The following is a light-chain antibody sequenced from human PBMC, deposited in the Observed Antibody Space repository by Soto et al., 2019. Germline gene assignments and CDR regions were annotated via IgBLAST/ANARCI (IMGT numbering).Light chain of an antibody. CDR1: QSVSSSY. CDR2: GAS. V-gene: IGKV3-20*01. CDR3: QQYGSSGWT. Sequence: EIVLTQSPGTLSLSPGERATLSCRASQSVSSSYLAWYQQKPGQAPRLLIYGASSRATGIPDRFSGSGSGTALTLTISRLEPEDFAVYYCQQYGSSGWTFGQGTKVEIK. J-gene: IGKJ1*01.